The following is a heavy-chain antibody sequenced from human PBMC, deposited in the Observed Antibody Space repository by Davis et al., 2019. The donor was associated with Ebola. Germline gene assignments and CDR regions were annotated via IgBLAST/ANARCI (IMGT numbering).Heavy chain of an antibody. CDR1: GFTFSDHY. CDR2: ARNKAKSYTT. V-gene: IGHV3-72*01. J-gene: IGHJ4*02. Sequence: PGGSLRLSCAASGFTFSDHYMDWVRQAPGKGLEWVGRARNKAKSYTTDYAASVKGRFTISRDDSKNSLYLQMNSLKTEDTAVYYCARDGYYYDSSGYAYYFDYWGQGTLVTVSS. CDR3: ARDGYYYDSSGYAYYFDY. D-gene: IGHD3-22*01.